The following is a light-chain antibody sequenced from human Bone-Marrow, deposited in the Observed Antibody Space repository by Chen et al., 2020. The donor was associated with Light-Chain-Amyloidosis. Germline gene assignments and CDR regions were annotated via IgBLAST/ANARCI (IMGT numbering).Light chain of an antibody. V-gene: IGLV3-21*02. CDR3: QVWDRMSDRPV. CDR1: NIGSTS. CDR2: DDS. Sequence: SYVLTQPSSVSVAPGQTATIACGGNNIGSTSVHWYQQTPGQAPLLVVDDDSDRPSGIPERLAGSNAGNTATLTISMVEAGDEADYYCQVWDRMSDRPVFGGGTKLTVL. J-gene: IGLJ3*02.